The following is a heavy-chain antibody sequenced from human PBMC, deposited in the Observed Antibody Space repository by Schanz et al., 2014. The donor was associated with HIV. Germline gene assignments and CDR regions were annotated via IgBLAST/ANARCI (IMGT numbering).Heavy chain of an antibody. CDR2: ISAGVGTA. D-gene: IGHD3-16*01. V-gene: IGHV3-23*01. Sequence: EVQLLESGGGLVQPGGSLRISCVASGFSFLRYEMSWVRQAPGKGLEWVSTISAGVGTASYADSVKGRFTISRDNSKKMLFLQMNRLRAEDTAVYYCAIRTPMISFGAFDIWGRGTMVTVSP. CDR3: AIRTPMISFGAFDI. CDR1: GFSFLRYE. J-gene: IGHJ3*02.